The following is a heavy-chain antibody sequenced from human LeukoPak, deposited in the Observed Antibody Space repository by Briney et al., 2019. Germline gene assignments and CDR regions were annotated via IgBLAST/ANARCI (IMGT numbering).Heavy chain of an antibody. CDR2: IDYSGST. Sequence: SETLSLTCTVSGGSISNYYWSYIRQPPGKGLEWIGYIDYSGSTNYNPSLKSRVTISVDTSKNQLSLKLTSVTAADTAVYYCATGLSGYYTLWGQGILVTVSS. CDR3: ATGLSGYYTL. CDR1: GGSISNYY. D-gene: IGHD3-22*01. J-gene: IGHJ4*02. V-gene: IGHV4-59*08.